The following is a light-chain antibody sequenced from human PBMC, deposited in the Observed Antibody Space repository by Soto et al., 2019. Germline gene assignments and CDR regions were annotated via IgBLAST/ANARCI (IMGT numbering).Light chain of an antibody. CDR2: GNN. J-gene: IGLJ1*01. CDR3: ATWDDRLNSYV. CDR1: SSNIGSNT. V-gene: IGLV1-44*01. Sequence: QSVLTQPPSASGTPGQRVTISWSGSSSNIGSNTVIWYQQLPGTAPNLLIFGNNQRPSGVPDRFSGSKSGTSASLAISGLQSEDEADYYCATWDDRLNSYVFGTGTKVIVL.